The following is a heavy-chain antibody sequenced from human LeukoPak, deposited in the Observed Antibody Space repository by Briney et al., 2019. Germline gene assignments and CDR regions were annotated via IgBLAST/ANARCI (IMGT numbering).Heavy chain of an antibody. CDR3: ARLDCTGGSCFSGFDS. Sequence: GGSLRLSCAASGFSFSDSYMTWVRQAPGKGLEWVANIKQGGSDRYYVGSVKGRFTISRDNAKNSLFLQMNSLRVEDTAVYYCARLDCTGGSCFSGFDSWGQGTLVTVSS. J-gene: IGHJ4*02. D-gene: IGHD2-15*01. V-gene: IGHV3-7*01. CDR1: GFSFSDSY. CDR2: IKQGGSDR.